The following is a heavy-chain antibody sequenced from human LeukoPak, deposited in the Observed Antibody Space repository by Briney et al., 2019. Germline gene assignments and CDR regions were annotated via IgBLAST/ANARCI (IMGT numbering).Heavy chain of an antibody. CDR3: ARVQRGYSYNPLGYYYYYMDV. Sequence: PGGSLRLSCAASGFTFDDYGMSWVRQAPGKGLEWVSGINWNGGSTGYADSVKGRFTISRDNAKNSLYLQMNSLRAEDTAVYYCARVQRGYSYNPLGYYYYYMDVWGKGTTVTVSS. J-gene: IGHJ6*03. CDR2: INWNGGST. CDR1: GFTFDDYG. D-gene: IGHD5-18*01. V-gene: IGHV3-20*04.